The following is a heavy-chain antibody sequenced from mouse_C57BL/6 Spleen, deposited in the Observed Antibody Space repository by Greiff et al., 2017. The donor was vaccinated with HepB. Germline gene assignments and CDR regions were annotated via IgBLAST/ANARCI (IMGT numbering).Heavy chain of an antibody. Sequence: DVQLQESGPGLVKPSQSLSLTCSVTGYSITSGYYWNWIRQFPGNKLEWMGYISYDGSNNYNPSLKNRISITRDTSKNQFFLKLNSVTTEDTATYYCARDEGYGSPFAYWGQGTLVTVSA. CDR3: ARDEGYGSPFAY. CDR1: GYSITSGYY. V-gene: IGHV3-6*01. CDR2: ISYDGSN. D-gene: IGHD2-10*02. J-gene: IGHJ3*01.